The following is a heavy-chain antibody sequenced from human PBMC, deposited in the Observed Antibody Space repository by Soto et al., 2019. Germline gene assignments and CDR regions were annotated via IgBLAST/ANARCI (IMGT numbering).Heavy chain of an antibody. CDR3: ARDARRTHYYGSGSYAREYYYYYGMDV. J-gene: IGHJ6*02. CDR2: IYYSGST. CDR1: GGSISSGGYY. V-gene: IGHV4-31*03. D-gene: IGHD3-10*01. Sequence: SETLSFTCTVSGGSISSGGYYWSWIRQHPGKGLEWIGYIYYSGSTYYNPSLKSRVTISVDTSKNQFSLKLSSVTAADTAVYYCARDARRTHYYGSGSYAREYYYYYGMDVWGQGTTVTVSS.